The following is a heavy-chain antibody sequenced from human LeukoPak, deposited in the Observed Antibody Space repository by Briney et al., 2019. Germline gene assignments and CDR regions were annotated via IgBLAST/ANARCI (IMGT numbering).Heavy chain of an antibody. CDR1: GFSFSDHY. V-gene: IGHV3-11*06. J-gene: IGHJ4*02. D-gene: IGHD6-13*01. Sequence: GGSLRLSCAASGFSFSDHYMSWIRQAPGKGLEWVSYISGSGSHTNYADSVKGRFTVSRDNAKNSLYLQMNSLIAEDTAVYYCARIWTAAAVTPNYWGQGTLVTVSS. CDR3: ARIWTAAAVTPNY. CDR2: ISGSGSHT.